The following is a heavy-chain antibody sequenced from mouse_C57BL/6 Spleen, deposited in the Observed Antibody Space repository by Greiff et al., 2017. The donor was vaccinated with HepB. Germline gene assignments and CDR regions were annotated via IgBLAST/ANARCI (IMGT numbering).Heavy chain of an antibody. J-gene: IGHJ1*03. Sequence: EVMLVESGGGLVQPGGSMKLSCVASGFTFSNYWMNWVRQSPEKGLEWVAQIRLKSDNYATHYAESVKGRFTISRDDSKSSVYLQMNNLRAEDTGIYYCTGGSNYESWYFDVWGTGTTVTVSS. D-gene: IGHD2-5*01. CDR3: TGGSNYESWYFDV. V-gene: IGHV6-3*01. CDR1: GFTFSNYW. CDR2: IRLKSDNYAT.